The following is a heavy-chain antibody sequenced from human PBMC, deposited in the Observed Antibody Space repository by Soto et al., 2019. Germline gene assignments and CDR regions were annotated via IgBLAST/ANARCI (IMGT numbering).Heavy chain of an antibody. Sequence: GGSLRLSCAASGFTVSSKYMSWVRQAPGKGLEWVSVIYSGGSTYYADSVKGRFTISRDNSKNTLYLQMNSLRAEDTAVYYCARYYYDSSGYFDYWGQGTLITVSS. CDR2: IYSGGST. V-gene: IGHV3-53*01. J-gene: IGHJ4*02. D-gene: IGHD3-22*01. CDR1: GFTVSSKY. CDR3: ARYYYDSSGYFDY.